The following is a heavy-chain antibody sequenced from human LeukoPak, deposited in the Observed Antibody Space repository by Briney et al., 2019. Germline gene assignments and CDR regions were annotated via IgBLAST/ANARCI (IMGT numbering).Heavy chain of an antibody. J-gene: IGHJ4*02. D-gene: IGHD2-21*02. CDR3: APEGETGDRDGYFDF. Sequence: GGSLRPSCEASGFIFSSYAMSWVRQAPGKGLEWVAFIRYDGSLTYYLDSVKGRFTISRDNSKNTLYLQMDSLRAEDTAVYYCAPEGETGDRDGYFDFWGQGTLVTVSS. CDR2: IRYDGSLT. CDR1: GFIFSSYA. V-gene: IGHV3-30*02.